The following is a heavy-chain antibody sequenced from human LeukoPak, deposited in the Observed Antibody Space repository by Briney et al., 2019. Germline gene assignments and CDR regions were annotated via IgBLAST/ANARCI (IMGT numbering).Heavy chain of an antibody. CDR2: ISGSGGST. Sequence: GGSLRLSCAASGFTFSSYAMSWVRQAPGKVLEWVSAISGSGGSTYYADSVKGRFTISRDNSKNTLYLQMNSLRAEDTAVYYCAKVEMGDDYGDCRWVGYYYYGMDVWGQGTTVTVSS. J-gene: IGHJ6*02. V-gene: IGHV3-23*01. D-gene: IGHD4-17*01. CDR3: AKVEMGDDYGDCRWVGYYYYGMDV. CDR1: GFTFSSYA.